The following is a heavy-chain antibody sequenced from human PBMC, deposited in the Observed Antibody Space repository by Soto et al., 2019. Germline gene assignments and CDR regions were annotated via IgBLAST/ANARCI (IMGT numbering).Heavy chain of an antibody. V-gene: IGHV3-43*01. CDR1: GFRFDDYN. CDR2: ITWNGGNK. Sequence: GGSLRLSCAASGFRFDDYNMHWVRQAPGKGLEWVSLITWNGGNKYYEDSVKGRFTISRDGTTQSVSLQMTSLKREDTGVYYCARETLSFGSALDVWGQGTTVTVSS. CDR3: ARETLSFGSALDV. J-gene: IGHJ6*02. D-gene: IGHD3-3*01.